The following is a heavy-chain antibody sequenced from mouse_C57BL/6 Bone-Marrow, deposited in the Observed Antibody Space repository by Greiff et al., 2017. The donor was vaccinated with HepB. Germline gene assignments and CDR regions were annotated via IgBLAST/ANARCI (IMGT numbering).Heavy chain of an antibody. J-gene: IGHJ3*01. Sequence: VKQRPGQGLEWIGEIDPSDSYTNYNQKFKGKSTLTVDKSSSTAYMQLSSLTSEDSAVYYCARDYYGSTWFAYWGQGTLVTVSA. V-gene: IGHV1-69*01. CDR2: IDPSDSYT. D-gene: IGHD1-1*01. CDR3: ARDYYGSTWFAY.